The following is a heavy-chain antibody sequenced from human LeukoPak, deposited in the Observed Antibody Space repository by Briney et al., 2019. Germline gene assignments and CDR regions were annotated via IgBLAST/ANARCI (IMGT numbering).Heavy chain of an antibody. CDR2: IYYSGST. Sequence: SETLSLTCAVSDDSIRSSAYYWGWIRQPPGKGLEWIGSIYYSGSTYYNPSLKIRVTISIDTSKNQFSLKLSSVTAADTAVYYCASEPYGSGSFLGAFDIWGQGTMVTVSS. CDR3: ASEPYGSGSFLGAFDI. D-gene: IGHD3-10*01. CDR1: DDSIRSSAYY. J-gene: IGHJ3*02. V-gene: IGHV4-39*01.